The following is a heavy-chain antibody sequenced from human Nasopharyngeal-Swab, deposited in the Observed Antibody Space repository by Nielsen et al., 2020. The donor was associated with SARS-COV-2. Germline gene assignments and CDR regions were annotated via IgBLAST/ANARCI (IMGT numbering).Heavy chain of an antibody. Sequence: GGSLRLSCAASGFSFDDYAMHWVRQAPGKGLVWVSRINSDGSSTSYADSVKGRFTISRDNAKNTLYLQMNSLRAEDTAVYYCARVPTDSWFGDHFDYWGQGTLVTVSS. D-gene: IGHD3-10*01. CDR2: INSDGSST. CDR1: GFSFDDYA. CDR3: ARVPTDSWFGDHFDY. V-gene: IGHV3-74*01. J-gene: IGHJ4*02.